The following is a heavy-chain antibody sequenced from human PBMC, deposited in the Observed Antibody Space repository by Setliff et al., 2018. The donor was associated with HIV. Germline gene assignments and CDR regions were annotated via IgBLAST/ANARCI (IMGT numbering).Heavy chain of an antibody. V-gene: IGHV3-30*06. CDR3: ARVWAMQQLVPGY. CDR2: ISYDGSSK. Sequence: RLSCAASGFTFSSYGMHWVRQAPGKGLEWVAYISYDGSSKYYADSVKGRFTISRDKSKSTLYLQMNSLRVEDTAVYYCARVWAMQQLVPGYWGQGTLVTV. D-gene: IGHD6-6*01. CDR1: GFTFSSYG. J-gene: IGHJ4*02.